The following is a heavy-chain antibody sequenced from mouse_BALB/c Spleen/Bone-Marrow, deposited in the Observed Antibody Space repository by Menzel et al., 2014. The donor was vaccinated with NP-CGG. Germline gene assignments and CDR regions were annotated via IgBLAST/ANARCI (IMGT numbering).Heavy chain of an antibody. V-gene: IGHV4-1*02. CDR3: ARLHYYGYGTY. CDR2: INPDSSTI. J-gene: IGHJ3*01. Sequence: DVMLVESGGGLVQPGGSLKLSCAASGFDFSRYWMSWVRQAPGKGLEWIGEINPDSSTINYTPPLKDKFIISRDNAKNTLYLQMSKVRSEDTALYYCARLHYYGYGTYWGQGTLVTVSA. CDR1: GFDFSRYW. D-gene: IGHD1-2*01.